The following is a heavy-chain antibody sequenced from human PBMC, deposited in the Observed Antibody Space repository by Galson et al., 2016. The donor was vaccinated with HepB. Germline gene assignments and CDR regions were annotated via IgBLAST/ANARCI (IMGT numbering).Heavy chain of an antibody. CDR3: ARASGPLTYYYDSSGYEDY. CDR1: GGSVSSGTYY. D-gene: IGHD3-22*01. CDR2: IHDSGST. Sequence: SETLSLTCTVSGGSVSSGTYYWSWIRQPPGKGLEWIGYIHDSGSTNYNPSLKSRVTISVDTSKNQFSLRLNSVTAADTAVYYCARASGPLTYYYDSSGYEDYWGQGTLATVSS. V-gene: IGHV4-61*01. J-gene: IGHJ4*02.